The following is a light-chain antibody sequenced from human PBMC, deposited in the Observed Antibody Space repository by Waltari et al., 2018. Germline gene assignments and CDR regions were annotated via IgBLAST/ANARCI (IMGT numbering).Light chain of an antibody. CDR2: GNSDGSH. J-gene: IGLJ2*01. V-gene: IGLV4-69*01. Sequence: LVLTQSPSASAPLGAPVKPTCTSRSGHSSQPTASHTKQPEKGPRYLMRGNSDGSHSKGDVIPVRFSGSSSGAERYLTISSLQSEDEADYYCQTWGTGIHVVFGGGTKLTVL. CDR1: SGHSSQP. CDR3: QTWGTGIHVV.